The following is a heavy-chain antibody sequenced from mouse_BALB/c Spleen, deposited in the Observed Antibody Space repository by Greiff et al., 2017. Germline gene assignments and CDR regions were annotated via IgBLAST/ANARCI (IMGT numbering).Heavy chain of an antibody. CDR1: GYTFSSYW. Sequence: QVQLQQSGAELMKPGASVKISCKATGYTFSSYWIEWVKQRPGHGLEWIGEILPGSGSTNYNEKFKGKATFTADTSSNTAYMQLSSLTSEDSAVYYCARSLYDYDRAMDYWGQGTSVTVSS. J-gene: IGHJ4*01. CDR3: ARSLYDYDRAMDY. CDR2: ILPGSGST. D-gene: IGHD2-4*01. V-gene: IGHV1-9*01.